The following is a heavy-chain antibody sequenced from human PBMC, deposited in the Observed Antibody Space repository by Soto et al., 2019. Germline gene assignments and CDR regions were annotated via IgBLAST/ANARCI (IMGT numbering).Heavy chain of an antibody. J-gene: IGHJ5*02. D-gene: IGHD3-3*01. Sequence: ESGGGLVQPGGSLRLSCAASGFTFSSYAMHWVRQAPGKGLEYVSAISSNGGITYYANSVKGRFTISRDNSKNTLYLQMGSLRAEDMAVYYCARGKHDFWSGYYNNWFDPWGQGTLVTVSS. CDR3: ARGKHDFWSGYYNNWFDP. CDR1: GFTFSSYA. V-gene: IGHV3-64*01. CDR2: ISSNGGIT.